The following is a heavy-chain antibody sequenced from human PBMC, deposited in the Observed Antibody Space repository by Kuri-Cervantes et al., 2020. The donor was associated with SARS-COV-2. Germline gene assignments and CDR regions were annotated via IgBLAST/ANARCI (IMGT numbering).Heavy chain of an antibody. D-gene: IGHD6-6*01. CDR3: ARGASIAARYYFDY. J-gene: IGHJ4*02. Sequence: GSMRLSFAASGCSISSYYWSWIRQPAGKGLEWIGRIYTSGSTNYNPSLKSRVTMSVDTSKNQFSLKLSSVTAADTAVYYCARGASIAARYYFDYWGQGTLVTVSS. V-gene: IGHV4-4*07. CDR1: GCSISSYY. CDR2: IYTSGST.